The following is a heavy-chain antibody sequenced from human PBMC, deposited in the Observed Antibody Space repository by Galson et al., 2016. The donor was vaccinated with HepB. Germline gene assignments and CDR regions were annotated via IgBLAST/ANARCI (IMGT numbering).Heavy chain of an antibody. CDR1: GFSVSSNY. CDR2: IFSAGTT. Sequence: SLRLSCAASGFSVSSNYLSWVRQAPGKGLEWVSVIFSAGTTYYADSVKGRFTISRDNSKNTLYLQMNSLRAEDTAVYYCARDSGSVSFAYWGQGTLVTVSS. CDR3: ARDSGSVSFAY. V-gene: IGHV3-53*01. J-gene: IGHJ4*02. D-gene: IGHD1-26*01.